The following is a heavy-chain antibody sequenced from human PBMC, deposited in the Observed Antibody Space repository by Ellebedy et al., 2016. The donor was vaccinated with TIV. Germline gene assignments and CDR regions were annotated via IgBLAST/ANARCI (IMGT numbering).Heavy chain of an antibody. CDR2: INSNGKT. V-gene: IGHV4-59*01. J-gene: IGHJ5*02. CDR3: AKEAQRNWFDP. CDR1: GDSIGYYF. Sequence: MPSETLSLTCTVSGDSIGYYFWTWIRQPPGKELEWIGYINSNGKTNYNPSLRSRVTMSVDTSKNQFSLRLTSVTAADTAVYYCAKEAQRNWFDPWGQGTLVTVSS.